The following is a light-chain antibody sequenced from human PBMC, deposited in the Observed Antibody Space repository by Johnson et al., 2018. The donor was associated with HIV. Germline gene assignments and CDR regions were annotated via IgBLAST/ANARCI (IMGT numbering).Light chain of an antibody. V-gene: IGLV1-51*02. Sequence: QSVLTQPPSVSAAPGQKVTISCSGSSSNIGNNYVSWFQHLPGTAPKLLIYENNKRPSGIPDRFSGSKSGTSATLGITGLQTGEEAGSYCGTWDSSLIPPYVFGTGTKVTVL. CDR1: SSNIGNNY. CDR3: GTWDSSLIPPYV. J-gene: IGLJ1*01. CDR2: ENN.